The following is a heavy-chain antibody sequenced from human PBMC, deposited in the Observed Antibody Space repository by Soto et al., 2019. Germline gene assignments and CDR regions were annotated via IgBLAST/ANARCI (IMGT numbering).Heavy chain of an antibody. D-gene: IGHD2-21*02. V-gene: IGHV3-23*01. Sequence: EVQLLESGGGLVQPGGSLRLSCVVSGFTFSSYAMSWVRQAPGKGLEWVSVILNTGGDTLYADSVKARFTISRDNFKNTVYLQMNSLRAEDTAVYYCARGGGFCGGDCYKGGIDYWGQGTLVTVSS. J-gene: IGHJ4*02. CDR1: GFTFSSYA. CDR3: ARGGGFCGGDCYKGGIDY. CDR2: ILNTGGDT.